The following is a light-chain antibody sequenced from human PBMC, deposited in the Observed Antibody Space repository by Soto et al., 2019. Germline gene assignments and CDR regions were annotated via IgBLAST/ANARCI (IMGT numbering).Light chain of an antibody. V-gene: IGLV2-11*01. J-gene: IGLJ2*01. Sequence: QSALTQPRSVSGSPGQSVTISCTGTSSDVGGYNFVSWYQQYPGKVPKLIIYDVSQRPSGVPDRFSASKSDNTASLTISGLQAEDEADYYCCSYAGSSTLFGGGTKLTVL. CDR2: DVS. CDR1: SSDVGGYNF. CDR3: CSYAGSSTL.